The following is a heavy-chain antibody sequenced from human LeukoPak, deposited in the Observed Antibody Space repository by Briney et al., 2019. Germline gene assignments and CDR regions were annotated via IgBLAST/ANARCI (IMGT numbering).Heavy chain of an antibody. CDR1: GYTFTNYG. Sequence: ASVKVSFKSSGYTFTNYGVSWVRQAPGQGLEWMGWINPNSGGTNYAQKFQGRVTMTRDTSISTAYMELSRLRSDDTAVYYCASWDYDSSGYSPYYFDYWGQGTLVTVSS. V-gene: IGHV1-2*02. CDR2: INPNSGGT. J-gene: IGHJ4*02. D-gene: IGHD3-22*01. CDR3: ASWDYDSSGYSPYYFDY.